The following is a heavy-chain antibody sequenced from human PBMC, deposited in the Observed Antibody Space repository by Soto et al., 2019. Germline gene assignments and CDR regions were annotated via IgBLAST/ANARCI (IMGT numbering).Heavy chain of an antibody. CDR3: ATTLTGSGLTTYYYYYMDV. CDR2: ISGSGGST. V-gene: IGHV3-23*01. CDR1: GFTFSSYA. D-gene: IGHD6-19*01. Sequence: GGSLRLSCAASGFTFSSYAMSWVRQAPGKGLEWVSAISGSGGSTYYADSVKGRFTISRDNSKNTLYLQMNSLRAEDTAVYYCATTLTGSGLTTYYYYYMDVWGKGTTVTVSS. J-gene: IGHJ6*03.